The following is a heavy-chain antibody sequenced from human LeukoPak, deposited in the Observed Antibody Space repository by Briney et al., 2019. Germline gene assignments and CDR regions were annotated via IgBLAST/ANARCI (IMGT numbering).Heavy chain of an antibody. CDR1: GFTFSSCA. CDR3: AKELDSSGYFDY. CDR2: INDHGDTT. J-gene: IGHJ4*02. D-gene: IGHD3-22*01. V-gene: IGHV3-64D*09. Sequence: GGSLRLSCSASGFTFSSCAMHWVRQAPRMGLEYVSGINDHGDTTHYGDSVRGRVTISRDDSKNTVHLQMSSLRAEDTAVYYCAKELDSSGYFDYWGQGTLVTVSS.